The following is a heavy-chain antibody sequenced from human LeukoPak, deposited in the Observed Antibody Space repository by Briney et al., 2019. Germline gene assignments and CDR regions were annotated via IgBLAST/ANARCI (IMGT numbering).Heavy chain of an antibody. CDR1: GYTFTSYG. CDR3: ARDRGSTSYNWFDP. D-gene: IGHD2-2*01. Sequence: ASVKVSCKASGYTFTSYGISWVRQAPGQGLEWMGWISAYNGNTNYAQKLQGRVTMTTDTSTSTAYMELRSLRSDNTAVYYCARDRGSTSYNWFDPWGQGALVTVSS. V-gene: IGHV1-18*01. CDR2: ISAYNGNT. J-gene: IGHJ5*02.